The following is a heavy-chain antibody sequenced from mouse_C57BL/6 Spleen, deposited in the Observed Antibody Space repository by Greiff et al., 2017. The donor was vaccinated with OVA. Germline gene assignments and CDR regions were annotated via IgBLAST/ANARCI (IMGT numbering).Heavy chain of an antibody. D-gene: IGHD2-1*01. Sequence: VQLQQSGAELARPGASVKLSCKASGYTFPSYGISWVKQRTGQGLEWIGEIYPRSGNTSYNEKFKGKATLTADKSSSTAYMELRSLTSEDSAVYFSAILRGYGKENYFDDWGQGTTLTVSS. V-gene: IGHV1-81*01. CDR3: AILRGYGKENYFDD. CDR2: IYPRSGNT. CDR1: GYTFPSYG. J-gene: IGHJ2*01.